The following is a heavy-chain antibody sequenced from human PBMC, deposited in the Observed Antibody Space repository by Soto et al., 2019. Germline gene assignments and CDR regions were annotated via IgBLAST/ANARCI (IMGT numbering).Heavy chain of an antibody. CDR3: ARGKQYYYGSGRYYFDY. D-gene: IGHD3-10*01. J-gene: IGHJ4*02. CDR2: INHSGST. CDR1: VGSFSGYY. Sequence: PPESLSLTCAVHVGSFSGYYWSWIREPPGKGLEWIGEINHSGSTNYNPSLKSRVTISVDTSKNQFSLKLSSVTAADTAVYYCARGKQYYYGSGRYYFDYWGQGTLVTVSS. V-gene: IGHV4-34*01.